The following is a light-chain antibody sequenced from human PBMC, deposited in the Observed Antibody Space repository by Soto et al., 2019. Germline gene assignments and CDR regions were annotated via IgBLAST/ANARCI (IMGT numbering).Light chain of an antibody. CDR2: GAS. CDR1: QRVPQNY. J-gene: IGKJ4*01. CDR3: QQDSVSPLT. Sequence: EIVLTQSPGTLSLSPGEKVTLSCRASQRVPQNYFAWYQQKGVQAPRILIHGASTRATGIPDRFSGSGIGTDFTLTISILEPEDVGMYFCQQDSVSPLTFGGGTKVEIK. V-gene: IGKV3-20*01.